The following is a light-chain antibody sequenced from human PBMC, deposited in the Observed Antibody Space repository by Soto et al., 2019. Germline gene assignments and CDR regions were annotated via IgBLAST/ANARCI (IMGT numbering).Light chain of an antibody. V-gene: IGKV1-39*01. J-gene: IGKJ1*01. Sequence: IQLTQSPSSMSASVGDSVPIPCRSSQSLSGLLNWYQQKPGRAPNLLIYGAFTLQGGVPSRFSGSGFGTDFSLTISSLQPGDFGTFFCQQSYNSPWTFGRGTKVDIK. CDR3: QQSYNSPWT. CDR1: QSLSGL. CDR2: GAF.